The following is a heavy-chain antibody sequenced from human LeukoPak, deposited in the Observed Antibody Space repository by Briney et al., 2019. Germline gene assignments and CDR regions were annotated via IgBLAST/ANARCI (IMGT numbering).Heavy chain of an antibody. CDR2: ISSNRTYI. CDR1: GFTFRTYS. CDR3: ASPRYCSGGTCYGWAY. D-gene: IGHD2-15*01. V-gene: IGHV3-21*01. Sequence: GGSLRLSCAASGFTFRTYSMNWVRQAPGKGLEWVSSISSNRTYIYYADSLKGRFTTSRDNAKNSLYLQMNSLRAEDSAVYYCASPRYCSGGTCYGWAYWGQGTLVTVSS. J-gene: IGHJ4*02.